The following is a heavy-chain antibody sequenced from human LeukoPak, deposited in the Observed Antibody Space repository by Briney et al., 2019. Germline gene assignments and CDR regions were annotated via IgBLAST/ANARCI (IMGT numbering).Heavy chain of an antibody. V-gene: IGHV1-69*06. CDR2: IIPIFGTA. D-gene: IGHD1-26*01. CDR3: ARSPRAREPVDY. CDR1: GGTFSSYA. J-gene: IGHJ4*02. Sequence: GASVKVSCKASGGTFSSYAISWVRQAPGQGLEWMGGIIPIFGTANYAQKFQGRVTITADKSTSTAYMELSSLRSEDTAVYYCARSPRAREPVDYWGQGTLVTVSS.